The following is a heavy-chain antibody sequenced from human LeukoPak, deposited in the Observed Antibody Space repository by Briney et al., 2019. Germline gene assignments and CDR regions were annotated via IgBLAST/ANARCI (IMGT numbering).Heavy chain of an antibody. CDR3: AREPNFDDHAFDY. CDR1: GFTFSNAW. J-gene: IGHJ4*02. V-gene: IGHV3-48*01. D-gene: IGHD3-9*01. Sequence: GGSLRLSCAASGFTFSNAWMSWVRQAPGKGLEWVSYINSRSSSIDYAGSVKGRFTISRDNAKNSLYLQISSLRAEDSAIYYCAREPNFDDHAFDYWGQGTLVTVSS. CDR2: INSRSSSI.